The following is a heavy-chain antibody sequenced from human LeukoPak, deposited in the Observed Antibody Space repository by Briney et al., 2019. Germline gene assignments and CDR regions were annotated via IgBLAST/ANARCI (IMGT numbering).Heavy chain of an antibody. J-gene: IGHJ4*02. CDR3: ARSRYDYIWGIDY. CDR1: GFTFRDYP. Sequence: GGSLRLSCTASGFTFRDYPMHWVRQAPGKGLEWVAFIRYDGSNKYYADSVKGRFTISRDNAKNTLYLQMNSLRDEDTAVFYCARSRYDYIWGIDYWGQGTLVTISS. V-gene: IGHV3-30*02. CDR2: IRYDGSNK. D-gene: IGHD3-16*01.